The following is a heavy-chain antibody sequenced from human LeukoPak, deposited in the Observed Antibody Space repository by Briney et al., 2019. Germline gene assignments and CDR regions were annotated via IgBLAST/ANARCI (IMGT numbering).Heavy chain of an antibody. Sequence: TPSETLSLTCAVYGGSFSGYYWSWIRQPPGKGLEWIGEINHSGSTNYNPSLKSRVTISVDTSKNQFSLKLSSVTAADTAVYYCARGCNDYSNYYYYYMDVWGKGTTVTVSS. V-gene: IGHV4-34*01. D-gene: IGHD4-11*01. CDR1: GGSFSGYY. CDR2: INHSGST. CDR3: ARGCNDYSNYYYYYMDV. J-gene: IGHJ6*03.